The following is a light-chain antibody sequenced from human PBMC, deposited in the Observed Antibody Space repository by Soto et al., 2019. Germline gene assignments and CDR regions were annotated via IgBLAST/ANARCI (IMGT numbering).Light chain of an antibody. J-gene: IGKJ4*01. Sequence: DIQLTQSPSFLSPSIVESVTITCLASQVISTSLAWYQVKPGKAPKLLIYAASTLESGVPSRFSATVSGTEFSLTITSLQPEDFATYYCQQVKSYPRTFGGGTKVDIK. CDR3: QQVKSYPRT. CDR1: QVISTS. CDR2: AAS. V-gene: IGKV1-9*01.